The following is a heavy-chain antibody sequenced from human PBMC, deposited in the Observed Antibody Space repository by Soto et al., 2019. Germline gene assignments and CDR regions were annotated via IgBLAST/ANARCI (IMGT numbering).Heavy chain of an antibody. CDR1: GGSVISSDYY. V-gene: IGHV4-39*07. D-gene: IGHD2-2*01. J-gene: IGHJ6*02. Sequence: SETLSLTCTVSGGSVISSDYYWAWIRLPPGKGLEWIGSIHYSGSTYYHPSLKSRVTISGDISKKQFSLNLSSVTAADTAVYYCARDCTSCHPRYQDYYGMDVWGQGTTVTVSS. CDR2: IHYSGST. CDR3: ARDCTSCHPRYQDYYGMDV.